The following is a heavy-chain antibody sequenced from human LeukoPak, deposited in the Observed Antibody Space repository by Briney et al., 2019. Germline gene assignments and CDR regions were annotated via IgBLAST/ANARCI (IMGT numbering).Heavy chain of an antibody. CDR3: AILQRERRPYYYGMDV. D-gene: IGHD1-1*01. J-gene: IGHJ6*04. V-gene: IGHV3-21*01. CDR2: ISSSSSYI. Sequence: WGSLRLSCAASGFTFSSYSMNWVRQAPGKGLEWVSSISSSSSYIYYADSVKGRFTISRDNAKNSLYLQMNSLRAEDTAGYDCAILQRERRPYYYGMDVWGKGTTVTVSS. CDR1: GFTFSSYS.